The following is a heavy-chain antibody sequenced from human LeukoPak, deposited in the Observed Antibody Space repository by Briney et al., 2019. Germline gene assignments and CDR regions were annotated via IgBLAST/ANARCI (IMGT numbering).Heavy chain of an antibody. Sequence: PGGSLRLSCAASGFTFSSYGMHWVRQAPGKGLEWVAVIWYDGSNKYYADSVKGRFTISRDNSKNTLYLQMNSLRAEDTAVYYCARDRTYCSGGSCYPGWFDPWAREPWSPSPQ. D-gene: IGHD2-15*01. CDR1: GFTFSSYG. V-gene: IGHV3-33*01. CDR3: ARDRTYCSGGSCYPGWFDP. J-gene: IGHJ5*02. CDR2: IWYDGSNK.